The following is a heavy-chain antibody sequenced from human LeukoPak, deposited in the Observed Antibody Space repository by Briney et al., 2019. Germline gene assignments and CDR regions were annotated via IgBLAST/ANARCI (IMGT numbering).Heavy chain of an antibody. V-gene: IGHV1-69*13. CDR1: GGTFSSYA. J-gene: IGHJ4*02. Sequence: SVRVSCTASGGTFSSYAISWVRQAPGQGLEWMGGIIPIFGTANYAQKFQGRVTITADESTSTAYMELSSLRSEDTAVYYCAGHYGSGSYYNLYYFDYWGQGTLVTVSS. CDR2: IIPIFGTA. D-gene: IGHD3-10*01. CDR3: AGHYGSGSYYNLYYFDY.